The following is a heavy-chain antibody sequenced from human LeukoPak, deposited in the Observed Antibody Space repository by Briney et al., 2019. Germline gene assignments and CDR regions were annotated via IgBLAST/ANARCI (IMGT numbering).Heavy chain of an antibody. Sequence: SETLSLTCTVSGASVSSYYWIWIRQPAGRGLEWIGRIDASGSTNYNPSLKSRVTMSVDSSKNQSSLKVSSVTAADTAVYYCARKDGDIWGQGTMVTVSS. CDR1: GASVSSYY. V-gene: IGHV4-4*07. CDR2: IDASGST. D-gene: IGHD5-24*01. J-gene: IGHJ3*02. CDR3: ARKDGDI.